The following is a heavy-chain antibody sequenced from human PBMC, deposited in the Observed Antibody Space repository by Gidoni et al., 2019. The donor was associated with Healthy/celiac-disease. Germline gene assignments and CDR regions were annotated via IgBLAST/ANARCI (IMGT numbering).Heavy chain of an antibody. CDR1: GGSFSGYY. CDR3: ARAPRAVTMVRGVIRLSWFDP. Sequence: VPLQQWGAGLLKPSETLSLTSAVYGGSFSGYYCIWIRQPPGKGLEWIGEINHSGSTNYNPSLKSRVTISVDTSKNQFSLKLSSVTAADTAVYYCARAPRAVTMVRGVIRLSWFDPWGQGTLVTVSS. J-gene: IGHJ5*02. V-gene: IGHV4-34*01. D-gene: IGHD3-10*01. CDR2: INHSGST.